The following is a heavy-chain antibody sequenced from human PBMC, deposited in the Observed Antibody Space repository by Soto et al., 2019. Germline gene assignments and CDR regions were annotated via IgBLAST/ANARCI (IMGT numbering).Heavy chain of an antibody. CDR2: IYYSGST. J-gene: IGHJ4*02. Sequence: QVQLQESGPGLVKPSETLSLTCTVSGGSISSYYWSWIRQPPGKGLEWIGYIYYSGSTNYNPSLKSRVSISVDTSKNQFSLKLSSVTAADTAVYYCASAGYSSGWYVDWGQGTLVTVSS. CDR3: ASAGYSSGWYVD. D-gene: IGHD6-19*01. V-gene: IGHV4-59*01. CDR1: GGSISSYY.